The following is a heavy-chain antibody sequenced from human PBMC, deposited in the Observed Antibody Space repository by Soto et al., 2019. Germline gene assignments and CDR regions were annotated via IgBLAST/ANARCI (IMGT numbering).Heavy chain of an antibody. D-gene: IGHD2-15*01. CDR3: AKAAATYYCSGGYCYNYYFDS. V-gene: IGHV3-30*18. J-gene: IGHJ4*02. Sequence: QVQLVESGGGEIQPGRSLRLSCAASGFTFSNYDMHWVRQAPGKGLEWVAVISYDGSNKYYADSVRGRFTISRDNSKNTLYLQMNSLRADDTAVYYCAKAAATYYCSGGYCYNYYFDSWGQGTLVTVSS. CDR2: ISYDGSNK. CDR1: GFTFSNYD.